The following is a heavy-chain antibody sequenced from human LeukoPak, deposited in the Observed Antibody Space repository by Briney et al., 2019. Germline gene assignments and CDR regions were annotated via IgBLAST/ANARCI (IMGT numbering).Heavy chain of an antibody. CDR2: LYPGDSDT. Sequence: GESLKISCKGSGYSFTSYWIGWVRQMPGKGLEFMGILYPGDSDTRYSPSFQGQVTISADKSISTAYLQWSSLKASDTAMYYCARRTDYGDYYFDYWGQGTLVTVSS. J-gene: IGHJ4*02. CDR1: GYSFTSYW. V-gene: IGHV5-51*01. CDR3: ARRTDYGDYYFDY. D-gene: IGHD4-17*01.